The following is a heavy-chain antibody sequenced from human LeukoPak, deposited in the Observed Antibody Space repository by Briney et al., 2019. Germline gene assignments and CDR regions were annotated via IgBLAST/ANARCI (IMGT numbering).Heavy chain of an antibody. V-gene: IGHV4-31*03. CDR1: GGSISNGDYY. Sequence: PSETLSLTCSVSGGSISNGDYYWSWIRHHPGKGLEWIGYIHYSGSTYYNPSLKSRIIISVDTSRNQFSLKLNSVSAADTAVYYCARGTRVQLERRRNYYYYGMDVWGQGTTVTVSS. D-gene: IGHD1-1*01. J-gene: IGHJ6*02. CDR2: IHYSGST. CDR3: ARGTRVQLERRRNYYYYGMDV.